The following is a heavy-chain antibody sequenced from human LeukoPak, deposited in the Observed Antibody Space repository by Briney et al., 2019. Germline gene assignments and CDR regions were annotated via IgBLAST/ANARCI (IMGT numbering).Heavy chain of an antibody. CDR1: GFTFSTYY. Sequence: PGGSLRLSCAASGFTFSTYYMNWVRQAPGKVLEWVSSITTSSSYIYYADSVKGRFTISRDNAKNSLYLQMNSLRAEDTAVYYCARDLGGYSYGSHFDYWGQGTLVTVSS. V-gene: IGHV3-21*01. D-gene: IGHD5-18*01. CDR2: ITTSSSYI. CDR3: ARDLGGYSYGSHFDY. J-gene: IGHJ4*02.